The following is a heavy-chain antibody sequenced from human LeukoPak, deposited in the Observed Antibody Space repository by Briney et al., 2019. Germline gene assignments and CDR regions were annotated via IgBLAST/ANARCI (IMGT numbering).Heavy chain of an antibody. J-gene: IGHJ3*02. V-gene: IGHV3-33*01. CDR2: IWYDGSYK. CDR3: ARGNSDAFDI. D-gene: IGHD4-23*01. CDR1: GFTFSNYA. Sequence: GRSLRLSCAASGFTFSNYAMHWVHQAPGKGLEWMAIIWYDGSYKYYADSVKGRFTISRDNSKNTLYLQVNSLTAEDTAVYYCARGNSDAFDIWGHGTMVTVSS.